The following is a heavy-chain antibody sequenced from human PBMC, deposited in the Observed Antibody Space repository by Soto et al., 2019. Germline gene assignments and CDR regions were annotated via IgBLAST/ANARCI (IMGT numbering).Heavy chain of an antibody. CDR1: GYTLTELS. J-gene: IGHJ4*02. CDR2: FDPEDGET. CDR3: ATWIGSGVTRIFGVVIMRYYFDY. V-gene: IGHV1-24*01. D-gene: IGHD3-3*02. Sequence: ASVKVSCKVSGYTLTELSMHWVRQAPGKGLEWMGGFDPEDGETIYAQKFQGRVTMTEDTSTDTAYMEMSSLRSEDTVVYYCATWIGSGVTRIFGVVIMRYYFDYWGQGTLVTVSS.